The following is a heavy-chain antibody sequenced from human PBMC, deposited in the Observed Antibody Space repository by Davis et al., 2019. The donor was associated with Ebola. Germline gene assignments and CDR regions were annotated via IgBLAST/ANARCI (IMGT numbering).Heavy chain of an antibody. J-gene: IGHJ4*02. CDR1: GGSFSGYY. CDR2: INHSGST. Sequence: MPSETLSLTCAVSGGSFSGYYWNWIRQSPGKGLEWIGQINHSGSTNYNPSLKSRVTISVDTSKNQFSLKLSSVTAADTAVYYCARGLHGYDRYTALAYWGQGTLVTVSS. D-gene: IGHD5-12*01. CDR3: ARGLHGYDRYTALAY. V-gene: IGHV4-34*01.